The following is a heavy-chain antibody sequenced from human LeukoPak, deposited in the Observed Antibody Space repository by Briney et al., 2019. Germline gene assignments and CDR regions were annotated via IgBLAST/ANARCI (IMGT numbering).Heavy chain of an antibody. CDR2: ISYDGSNK. V-gene: IGHV3-30*01. CDR1: GFTFSTYA. J-gene: IGHJ3*02. D-gene: IGHD2-2*01. CDR3: ARDRDCSSTSCSNAFDI. Sequence: GRSLRLSCAVSGFTFSTYAMHWVRQAPGKGLEWVAVISYDGSNKYYADSVKGRFTISRDNAKNTLYLQMNSLRAEDTAVYYCARDRDCSSTSCSNAFDIWGQGTMVTVSS.